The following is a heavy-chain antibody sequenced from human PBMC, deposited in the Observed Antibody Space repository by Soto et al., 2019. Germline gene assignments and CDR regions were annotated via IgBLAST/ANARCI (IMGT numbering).Heavy chain of an antibody. V-gene: IGHV5-51*01. CDR3: ARGVDGHTWSLY. J-gene: IGHJ4*02. D-gene: IGHD3-3*01. CDR1: GYSFTNYW. CDR2: IYPGTSNT. Sequence: GESLKISCKGSGYSFTNYWIGWVRQTPGKGLEWMGIIYPGTSNTLYSPSFQGQVTISVDKSITTAFLQWSSLKASDTAMYYCARGVDGHTWSLYWGQGTLVTVSS.